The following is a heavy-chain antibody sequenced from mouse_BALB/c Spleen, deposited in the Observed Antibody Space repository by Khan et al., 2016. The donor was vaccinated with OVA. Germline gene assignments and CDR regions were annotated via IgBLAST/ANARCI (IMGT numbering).Heavy chain of an antibody. Sequence: VQLQQSGPELMKPGASVKISCKASGYSFTNYYIHWVIQSHGKSLEWIGYIDPFSGGTTYNQKFKGKATLTVDKSSSTAYIHLSNLTSEVSAVYYCTRHGFVAWFTYWGQGTLVTVSA. CDR3: TRHGFVAWFTY. V-gene: IGHV1S135*01. D-gene: IGHD2-2*01. CDR2: IDPFSGGT. CDR1: GYSFTNYY. J-gene: IGHJ3*01.